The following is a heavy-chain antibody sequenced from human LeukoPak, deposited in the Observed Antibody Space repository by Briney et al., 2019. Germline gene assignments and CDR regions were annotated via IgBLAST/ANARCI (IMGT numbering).Heavy chain of an antibody. CDR2: IYYSGST. V-gene: IGHV4-59*01. D-gene: IGHD3-16*01. Sequence: SETLSLTCSVSGASINSYYWSWIRQPPGKGLEWIGHIYYSGSTNYNPSLKSRVTVSVDTSKNQFSLKLSSVTAADTAVYYCARGAGNYYFYGMDVWGQGTTVTVSS. CDR1: GASINSYY. CDR3: ARGAGNYYFYGMDV. J-gene: IGHJ6*02.